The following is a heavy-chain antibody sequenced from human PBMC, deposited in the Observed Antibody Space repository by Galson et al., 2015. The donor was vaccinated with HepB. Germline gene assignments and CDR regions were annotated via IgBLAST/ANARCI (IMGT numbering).Heavy chain of an antibody. Sequence: SLSLTCTVSGGSISTSDFYWSWIRQHPGKGLEWIGYIYYSDNTYYSPSLEGRVTISVDTSKKQFSLKLSSVAAADTAVYYCARGIGTPGDPHWYFDLWGRGALVTVSS. J-gene: IGHJ2*01. CDR3: ARGIGTPGDPHWYFDL. CDR1: GGSISTSDFY. D-gene: IGHD7-27*01. V-gene: IGHV4-31*03. CDR2: IYYSDNT.